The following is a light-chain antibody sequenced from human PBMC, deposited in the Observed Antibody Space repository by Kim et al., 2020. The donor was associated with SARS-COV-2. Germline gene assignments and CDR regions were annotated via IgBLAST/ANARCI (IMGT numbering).Light chain of an antibody. CDR3: TSYTSTSTLV. CDR1: SSDVGGYIF. Sequence: GQSITISCTGTSSDVGGYIFVSWYQQQPGKAPKLIFYDVSHRPSGVSNRFSGSKSGNRASLTIFGLQAEDEADYYCTSYTSTSTLVFGGGTQLTVL. V-gene: IGLV2-14*03. J-gene: IGLJ2*01. CDR2: DVS.